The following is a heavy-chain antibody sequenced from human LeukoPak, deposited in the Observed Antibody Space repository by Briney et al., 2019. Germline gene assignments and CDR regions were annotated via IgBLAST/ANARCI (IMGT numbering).Heavy chain of an antibody. CDR3: ATGPNYYGTFDY. CDR2: ISWNSGNI. D-gene: IGHD3-10*01. J-gene: IGHJ4*02. CDR1: GFTFHDSP. V-gene: IGHV3-9*01. Sequence: GRSLRLSCAASGFTFHDSPMHWVRHAPGKGQEWVSSISWNSGNIGYADSVKGRFTISRDNVKNSLYLQMNSLKAEDTALYYCATGPNYYGTFDYWGQGTLVTVSS.